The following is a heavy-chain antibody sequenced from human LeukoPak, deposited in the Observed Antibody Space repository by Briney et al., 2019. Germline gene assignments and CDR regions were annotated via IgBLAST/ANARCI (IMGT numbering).Heavy chain of an antibody. CDR3: ARAKGYSSSWDFAFDI. J-gene: IGHJ3*02. CDR1: GGSISSGGYY. Sequence: TSETLSLTCTVSGGSISSGGYYWSWIRQHPGKGLEWIGYIYYSGSTNYNPSLKSRVTISVDTSKNQFSLKLSSVTAADTAVYYCARAKGYSSSWDFAFDIWGQGTMVTVSS. CDR2: IYYSGST. D-gene: IGHD6-13*01. V-gene: IGHV4-61*08.